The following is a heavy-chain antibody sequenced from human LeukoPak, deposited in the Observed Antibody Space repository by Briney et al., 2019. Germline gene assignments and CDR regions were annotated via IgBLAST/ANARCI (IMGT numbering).Heavy chain of an antibody. J-gene: IGHJ4*02. Sequence: PGGSLRLSCAASGFTFSSYWMHWVRQTPGKGLIYISRINNDGSSANYADSVKGRFTISRDNSKNTLYLQMNSLRAEDTAVYYCAKSRYYYDSSGYLDFDYWGQGTLVTVSS. CDR2: INNDGSSA. D-gene: IGHD3-22*01. CDR1: GFTFSSYW. CDR3: AKSRYYYDSSGYLDFDY. V-gene: IGHV3-74*01.